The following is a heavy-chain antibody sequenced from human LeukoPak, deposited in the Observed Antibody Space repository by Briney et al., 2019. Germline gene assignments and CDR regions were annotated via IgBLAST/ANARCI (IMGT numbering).Heavy chain of an antibody. CDR2: IYYSGST. J-gene: IGHJ4*02. V-gene: IGHV4-59*11. D-gene: IGHD3-3*01. CDR1: GGSISSHY. Sequence: PSETLSLTCTVSGGSISSHYWSWIRQPPGKGLEWIGYIYYSGSTNYNPSLKSRVTISVDTSKNQFSLKLSSVTAADTAVYYCARGGYYDFWSAPYYSDYWGQGTLVTVSS. CDR3: ARGGYYDFWSAPYYSDY.